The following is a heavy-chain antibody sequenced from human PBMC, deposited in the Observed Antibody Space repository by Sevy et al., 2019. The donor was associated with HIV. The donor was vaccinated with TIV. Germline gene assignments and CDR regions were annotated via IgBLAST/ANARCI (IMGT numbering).Heavy chain of an antibody. J-gene: IGHJ4*02. V-gene: IGHV3-53*01. Sequence: GGSLRLSCAASGFTVSSNYMSWVRQAPGKGLEWVSVIYSGGSTYYADSVKGRLTISRDNSKNTLYLQMNSMRAEDTAVYYCARDGGKNSSRTFGLDYWGQGTLVTVSS. CDR2: IYSGGST. D-gene: IGHD6-13*01. CDR1: GFTVSSNY. CDR3: ARDGGKNSSRTFGLDY.